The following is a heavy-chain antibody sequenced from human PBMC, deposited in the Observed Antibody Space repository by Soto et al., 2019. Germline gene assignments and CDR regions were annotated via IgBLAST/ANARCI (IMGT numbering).Heavy chain of an antibody. V-gene: IGHV3-30-3*01. CDR3: SRAGDCSSTSCYPYYYYGMDV. D-gene: IGHD2-2*01. CDR1: GFTFSSYA. Sequence: QVQLVESGGGVVQPGRSLRLSCAASGFTFSSYAMHWVRQAPGKGLEWVAVISYDGSNKYYADSVKGLFTISRDNSKNPLYVQMNSLRAEDTAVYYCSRAGDCSSTSCYPYYYYGMDVWCQGTTVTVSS. CDR2: ISYDGSNK. J-gene: IGHJ6*02.